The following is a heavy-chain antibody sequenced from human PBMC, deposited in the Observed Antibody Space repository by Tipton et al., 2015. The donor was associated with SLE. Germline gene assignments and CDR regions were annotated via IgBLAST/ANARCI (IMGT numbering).Heavy chain of an antibody. V-gene: IGHV1-46*01. J-gene: IGHJ3*02. CDR3: ARDLRDRVAFDI. CDR1: GYTFTSYY. CDR2: INPSGGST. Sequence: QVQLVQSGAEVKKPGASVKVSCKASGYTFTSYYMHWVRQAPGQGLEWMGIINPSGGSTSYAQKFQGRVTMTRDTSTSTVYMELSSLRSEVTAVYYCARDLRDRVAFDIWGQGTMVTVSS.